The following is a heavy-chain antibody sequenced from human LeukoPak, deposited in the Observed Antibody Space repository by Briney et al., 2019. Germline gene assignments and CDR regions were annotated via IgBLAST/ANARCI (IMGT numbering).Heavy chain of an antibody. V-gene: IGHV1-18*01. Sequence: GASVKVSCKASGYTFTSYGISWVRQAPGQGLEWMGWISAYNGNTNYAQELQGRVTMTTDTSTSTAYMELRSLRSDDTAVYYCARGALWFGELSEDYWGQGTLVTVSS. CDR1: GYTFTSYG. J-gene: IGHJ4*02. CDR2: ISAYNGNT. CDR3: ARGALWFGELSEDY. D-gene: IGHD3-10*01.